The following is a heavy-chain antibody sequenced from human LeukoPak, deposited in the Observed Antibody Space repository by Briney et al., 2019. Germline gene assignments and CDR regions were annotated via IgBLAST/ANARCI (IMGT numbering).Heavy chain of an antibody. D-gene: IGHD3-10*01. J-gene: IGHJ5*02. CDR2: INPNSGGT. Sequence: ASVKVSCKASGYTFTLYYMHWVRQAPGQGLEWMGQINPNSGGTKYAQKLQRRVTMTRATSITTAYMELSRLRSDDTAVYYCARDPVVRGSNWFVPWGQGTLVTVSS. V-gene: IGHV1-2*06. CDR3: ARDPVVRGSNWFVP. CDR1: GYTFTLYY.